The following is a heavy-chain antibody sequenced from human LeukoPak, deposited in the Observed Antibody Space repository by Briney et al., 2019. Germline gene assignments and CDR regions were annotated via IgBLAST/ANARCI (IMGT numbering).Heavy chain of an antibody. CDR3: ARGGIKHYDFWSGYYSGLVDY. D-gene: IGHD3-3*01. CDR2: INHSGST. Sequence: SETLSLTCAVYGGSFSGYYWSWIRQPPGKGLEWIGEINHSGSTNYNPSLKSRVTISVDTSKNQFSLKLSSVTAADAAVYYCARGGIKHYDFWSGYYSGLVDYWGQGTLVTVSS. CDR1: GGSFSGYY. J-gene: IGHJ4*02. V-gene: IGHV4-34*01.